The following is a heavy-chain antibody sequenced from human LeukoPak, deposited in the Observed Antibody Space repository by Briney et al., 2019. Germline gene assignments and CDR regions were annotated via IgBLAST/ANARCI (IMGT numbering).Heavy chain of an antibody. V-gene: IGHV3-23*01. J-gene: IGHJ4*02. Sequence: PGGSLRLSCAASGFTFSSYAMSWVRQAPGKGLEWVSAISGSGGSTYYADSVKGRFTISRDNSKNTLYLQMDGLKTEDTAVYYCTTVPCSNTTCYHYFDNWGQGTLVTVSS. CDR1: GFTFSSYA. CDR2: ISGSGGST. CDR3: TTVPCSNTTCYHYFDN. D-gene: IGHD2-2*01.